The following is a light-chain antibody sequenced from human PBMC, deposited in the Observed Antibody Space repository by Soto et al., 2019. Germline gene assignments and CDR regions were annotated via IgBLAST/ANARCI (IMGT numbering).Light chain of an antibody. J-gene: IGLJ1*01. CDR1: SSDVGGYNY. CDR3: SSYTSSSPYV. Sequence: QSARTQAASVSGSPGQSITISCTGTSSDVGGYNYVSWYQQRPRKAPKLMIYEVSNRPSGVSKRFSGSKSGNTASLTISGLQAEDEADYYCSSYTSSSPYVFGTGTKVTV. CDR2: EVS. V-gene: IGLV2-14*01.